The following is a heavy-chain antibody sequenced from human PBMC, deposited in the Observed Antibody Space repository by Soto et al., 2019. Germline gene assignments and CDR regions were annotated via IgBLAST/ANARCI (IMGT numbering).Heavy chain of an antibody. D-gene: IGHD3-22*01. V-gene: IGHV1-18*01. Sequence: ASVKVSCKASGDGFSNYGFSWVRQAPGQGLEWMGWISAYDGQTNYTKKFQGRVTMTTDTSSSTAYMELRSLRSDDTAVYYCARVWYYDSSGYYAFDYWGLGTLVTVSS. J-gene: IGHJ4*02. CDR2: ISAYDGQT. CDR3: ARVWYYDSSGYYAFDY. CDR1: GDGFSNYG.